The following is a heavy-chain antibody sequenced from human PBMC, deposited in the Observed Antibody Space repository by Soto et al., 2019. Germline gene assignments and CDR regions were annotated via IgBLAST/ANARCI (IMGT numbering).Heavy chain of an antibody. Sequence: ASVKVSCKASGYTFTSYYMHWVRQAPGQGLEWMGIINPSGGSTSYAQKFQGRVTMTRDTSTSTVYMELSSLRSEDTAVYYCASGVYDSSGYYFYYYYGMDVWGQGTTVTRLL. CDR2: INPSGGST. CDR1: GYTFTSYY. D-gene: IGHD3-22*01. V-gene: IGHV1-46*01. CDR3: ASGVYDSSGYYFYYYYGMDV. J-gene: IGHJ6*02.